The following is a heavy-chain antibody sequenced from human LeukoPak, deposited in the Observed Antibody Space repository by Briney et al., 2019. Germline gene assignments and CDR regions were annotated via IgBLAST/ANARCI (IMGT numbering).Heavy chain of an antibody. CDR2: IYYSGST. J-gene: IGHJ5*02. CDR1: GGSISSYY. V-gene: IGHV4-59*01. CDR3: AGGGPRGFDP. D-gene: IGHD3-16*01. Sequence: PSETLSLTCTVSGGSISSYYWSWIRQPPGKGLEWIGYIYYSGSTNYNPSLKSRVTISVDTSKNQFSLKLSSATAADTAVYYCAGGGPRGFDPWGQGTLVTVSS.